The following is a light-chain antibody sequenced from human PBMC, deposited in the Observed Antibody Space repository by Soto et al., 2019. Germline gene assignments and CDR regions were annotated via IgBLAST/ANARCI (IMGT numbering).Light chain of an antibody. CDR1: PSVNIY. V-gene: IGKV3-11*01. Sequence: EIVLTQSPATLSLSPGARATLSCRASPSVNIYLAWYQQKPGQAPRLLIYDASNRATGIPARFSGSGSGTDFTLTISSLEPEDLAVYYCQQRSNWRVTFGGGTKVEIK. CDR2: DAS. CDR3: QQRSNWRVT. J-gene: IGKJ4*01.